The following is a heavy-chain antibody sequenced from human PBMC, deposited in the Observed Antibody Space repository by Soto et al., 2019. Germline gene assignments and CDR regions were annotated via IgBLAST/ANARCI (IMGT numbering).Heavy chain of an antibody. CDR2: IIPIFGTA. CDR3: ARSNYYGSGSYFDY. Sequence: GASVKVSCKASGGTFSSYAISWVRQAPGQGLEWMGGIIPIFGTANYAQKFQGRVTITADESTSTAYMELSSLRSEDTAVYYCARSNYYGSGSYFDYWGQGTLVTVLL. V-gene: IGHV1-69*13. D-gene: IGHD3-10*01. J-gene: IGHJ4*02. CDR1: GGTFSSYA.